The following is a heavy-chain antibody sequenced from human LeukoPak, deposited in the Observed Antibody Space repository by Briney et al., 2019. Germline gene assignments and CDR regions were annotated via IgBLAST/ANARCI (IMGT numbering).Heavy chain of an antibody. Sequence: GASVKVSCKVSGYTLTELSMNWVRQTPGIGLEWMGGFAPEDGDTIYSQKFQGRVTMTEDTSTDTANMELSSLRSENTAVYYCATLRCRSNTCYLAWFDPWGQGTLVTVSS. CDR3: ATLRCRSNTCYLAWFDP. V-gene: IGHV1-24*01. J-gene: IGHJ5*02. CDR1: GYTLTELS. CDR2: FAPEDGDT. D-gene: IGHD2-2*01.